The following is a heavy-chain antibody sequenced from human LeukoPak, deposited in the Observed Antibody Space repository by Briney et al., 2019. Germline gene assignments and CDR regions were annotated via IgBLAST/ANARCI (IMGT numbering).Heavy chain of an antibody. V-gene: IGHV3-23*01. CDR2: ISGSGGST. D-gene: IGHD6-13*01. CDR3: AKDLELDSSSLGVYYLDY. Sequence: GGSLRLSCAASGFTFSSYAMSWVRQAAGKGLEWVSAISGSGGSTYYADSVKGRFTISRDNSRNTLYLQMNSLRAEDTAVYYCAKDLELDSSSLGVYYLDYWGQGTLVTVSS. CDR1: GFTFSSYA. J-gene: IGHJ4*02.